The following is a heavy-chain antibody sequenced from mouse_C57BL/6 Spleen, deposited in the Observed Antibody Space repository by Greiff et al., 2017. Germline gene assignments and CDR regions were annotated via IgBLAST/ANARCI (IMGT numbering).Heavy chain of an antibody. V-gene: IGHV1-55*01. Sequence: QVQLQQPGAELVKPGASVKMSCKASGYTFPSYWITWVKPRPGQGLEWIGDIYPGSGSTNYNEKFKSKATLTVDTSSSTAYMQLSSLTSEDSAVYYCAREATTVVAKDDYWGQGTTLTVAS. D-gene: IGHD1-1*01. CDR3: AREATTVVAKDDY. J-gene: IGHJ2*01. CDR2: IYPGSGST. CDR1: GYTFPSYW.